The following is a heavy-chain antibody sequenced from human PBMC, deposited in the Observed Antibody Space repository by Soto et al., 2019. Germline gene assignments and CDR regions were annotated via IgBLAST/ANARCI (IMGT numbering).Heavy chain of an antibody. CDR3: AKDQDGYNFQTDY. CDR1: GFTFSSYG. D-gene: IGHD5-12*01. Sequence: QVQLVESGGGVVQPGRSLRLSCAASGFTFSSYGMHWVRQAPGKGLEWVAVISYDGSNKYYADSVKGRFTISRDNSKNTLYLQMTSLRAEDTAVYYCAKDQDGYNFQTDYWGQGTLVTVYS. J-gene: IGHJ4*02. V-gene: IGHV3-30*18. CDR2: ISYDGSNK.